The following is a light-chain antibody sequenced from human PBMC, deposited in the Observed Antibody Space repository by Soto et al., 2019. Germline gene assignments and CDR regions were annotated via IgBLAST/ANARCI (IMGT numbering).Light chain of an antibody. V-gene: IGLV1-40*01. J-gene: IGLJ2*01. CDR2: SNN. CDR3: QSYDSSLSGSVV. Sequence: QSVLTQPPSVSGAPGQRVTISCAGSSSDIGAGYDVHWYQQVPGTAPKLLIYSNNNRPSGVPDRFSGSKSGTSASLAITGLQAEDEADYYCQSYDSSLSGSVVFGGGTKVTVL. CDR1: SSDIGAGYD.